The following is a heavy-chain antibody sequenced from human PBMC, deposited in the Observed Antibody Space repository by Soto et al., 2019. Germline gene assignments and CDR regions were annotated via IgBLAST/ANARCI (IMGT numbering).Heavy chain of an antibody. V-gene: IGHV3-23*01. Sequence: PGGSLRLSCAASGFPISSYAMSWVRQAPGKGLEWVSAISGSGGSTYYTDSVKGRFTISRDNSKNTLYLQMNSLRAEDPAVYYCAKQRDYYYYMDVWGKGTTVTVSS. CDR3: AKQRDYYYYMDV. CDR2: ISGSGGST. J-gene: IGHJ6*03. CDR1: GFPISSYA.